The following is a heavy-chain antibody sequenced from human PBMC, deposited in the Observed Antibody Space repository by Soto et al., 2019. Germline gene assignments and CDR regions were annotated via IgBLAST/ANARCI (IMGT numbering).Heavy chain of an antibody. V-gene: IGHV1-69*01. CDR1: GGTFSSYA. CDR3: ARSHKGYYGSETLYYFDY. D-gene: IGHD3-10*01. CDR2: IIPIFGTA. Sequence: QVQLVQSGAEVKKPGSSVKVSCKASGGTFSSYAISWVRQAPGQGLEWMGGIIPIFGTANYAQKFQGRVTITADESTSTAYMELSSLRSEDTAVYYCARSHKGYYGSETLYYFDYWGQGTLVTVSS. J-gene: IGHJ4*02.